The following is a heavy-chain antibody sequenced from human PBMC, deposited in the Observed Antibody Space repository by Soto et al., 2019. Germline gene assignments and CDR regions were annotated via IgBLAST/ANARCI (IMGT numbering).Heavy chain of an antibody. Sequence: QVQLVQSGAEVKKPGASVKVSCKASGYTFTSYGISWVRQAPGQGLEWMGWISAYNGNTNYAQKLQGRVTMTTDTSKSTAYMEVRSLRSDDTAVYYCARDTDYNWNDPSGKDYWGQGTLVTVSS. CDR2: ISAYNGNT. CDR3: ARDTDYNWNDPSGKDY. V-gene: IGHV1-18*01. CDR1: GYTFTSYG. D-gene: IGHD1-20*01. J-gene: IGHJ4*02.